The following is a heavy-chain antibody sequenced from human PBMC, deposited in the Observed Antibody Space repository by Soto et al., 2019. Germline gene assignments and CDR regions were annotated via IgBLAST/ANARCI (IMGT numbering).Heavy chain of an antibody. Sequence: SETLSLTCAVCGGSFCGYYWSWIRQPPGKGLEWIGEINHSGATNYSPSLKSRVTISVDTSKNQFSLNLSSVTAADTALYYCARFYCNSVSCARLGIVDFWGPGTLVTVSS. V-gene: IGHV4-34*01. CDR3: ARFYCNSVSCARLGIVDF. CDR2: INHSGAT. CDR1: GGSFCGYY. D-gene: IGHD2-2*01. J-gene: IGHJ4*02.